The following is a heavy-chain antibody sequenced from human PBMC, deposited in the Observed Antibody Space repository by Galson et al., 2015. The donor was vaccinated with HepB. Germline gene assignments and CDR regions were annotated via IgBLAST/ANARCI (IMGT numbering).Heavy chain of an antibody. CDR2: IIPIFGTA. Sequence: SVKVSCKASGGTFSSYAISWVRQAPGQGLEWMGGIIPIFGTANYAQKFQGRVTITADESTSTAYMELSSLRSEDTAVYYCASIHPGGAARTEPVDYWGQGTLVTVSS. CDR3: ASIHPGGAARTEPVDY. J-gene: IGHJ4*02. D-gene: IGHD6-6*01. CDR1: GGTFSSYA. V-gene: IGHV1-69*13.